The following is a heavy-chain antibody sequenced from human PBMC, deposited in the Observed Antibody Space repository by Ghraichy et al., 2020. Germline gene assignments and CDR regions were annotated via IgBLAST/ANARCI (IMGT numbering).Heavy chain of an antibody. V-gene: IGHV4-34*01. CDR3: ARACRGRILTRKYYFDY. CDR1: GGSFSGYY. J-gene: IGHJ4*02. Sequence: SETLSLTCAVYGGSFSGYYWSWIRQPPGKGLEWIGEINHSGSTNYNPSLKSRVTISVDTSKNQFSLKLSSVTAADTAVYYCARACRGRILTRKYYFDYWGQGTLVTVSS. CDR2: INHSGST. D-gene: IGHD3-9*01.